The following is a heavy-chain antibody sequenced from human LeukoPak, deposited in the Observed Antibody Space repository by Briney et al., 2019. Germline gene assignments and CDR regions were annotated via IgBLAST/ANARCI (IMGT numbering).Heavy chain of an antibody. Sequence: ASVKVSCKASGYTFTSYDITWVRQAPGQGLEWMGRVSPYNGNTYYSQRFQDRVTITKDTSTGTAYMDLRNLRIDDTAMYYCARNGRVRRVVKDLFEYWGQGTLVAVSS. CDR1: GYTFTSYD. CDR3: ARNGRVRRVVKDLFEY. V-gene: IGHV1-18*01. J-gene: IGHJ4*02. CDR2: VSPYNGNT. D-gene: IGHD3-10*01.